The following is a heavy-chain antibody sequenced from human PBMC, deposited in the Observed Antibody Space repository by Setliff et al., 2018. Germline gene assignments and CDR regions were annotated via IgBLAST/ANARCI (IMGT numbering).Heavy chain of an antibody. CDR1: GATFDRYA. D-gene: IGHD5-18*01. CDR3: ASHFFTVMKYYYYMDV. V-gene: IGHV1-69*13. J-gene: IGHJ6*03. CDR2: IIPIFPTA. Sequence: GASVKVSCKASGATFDRYALSWVRQAPGQGLEWLGGIIPIFPTADYEQKFQGRVTITADESTSTVYMESSSLTSEDTAVYYCASHFFTVMKYYYYMDVWGKGTTVTVSS.